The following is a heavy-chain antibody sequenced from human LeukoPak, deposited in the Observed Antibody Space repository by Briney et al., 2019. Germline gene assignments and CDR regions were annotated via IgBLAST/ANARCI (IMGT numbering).Heavy chain of an antibody. CDR2: IKPDGSEK. CDR1: GFTFSNHH. Sequence: GGSLRLSCVASGFTFSNHHMNWVRQTPGKGLESVATIKPDGSEKYYVDSVKGRFTISRDNAKSSLYLQMNSLRAEDTGVYFCARMSSYCDYWGQGTLVTVSS. D-gene: IGHD2-2*01. CDR3: ARMSSYCDY. J-gene: IGHJ4*02. V-gene: IGHV3-7*01.